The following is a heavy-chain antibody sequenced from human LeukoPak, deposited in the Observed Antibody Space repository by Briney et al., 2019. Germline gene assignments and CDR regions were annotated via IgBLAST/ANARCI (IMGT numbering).Heavy chain of an antibody. CDR3: ARQDPAMGFWSGSNWFDP. CDR2: INPKSGGT. CDR1: GYTFTNYY. J-gene: IGHJ5*02. D-gene: IGHD3-3*01. V-gene: IGHV1-2*02. Sequence: GASVKVSCKASGYTFTNYYMHWVRQGPGLGFEWMGWINPKSGGTSYPQKFQGRLTMTRDTSISTAYMELSRLRSEDTAVYYCARQDPAMGFWSGSNWFDPWGQGTLVTVSS.